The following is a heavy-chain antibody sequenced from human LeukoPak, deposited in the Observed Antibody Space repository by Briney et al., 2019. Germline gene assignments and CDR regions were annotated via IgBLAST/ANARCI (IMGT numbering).Heavy chain of an antibody. CDR1: GFTFSAYS. J-gene: IGHJ5*02. CDR3: ARDSSSWFNWFGT. D-gene: IGHD6-13*01. CDR2: ISSSSSYI. V-gene: IGHV3-21*01. Sequence: GGSLRLSCAASGFTFSAYSMNWVRQAPGKGLEWVSSISSSSSYIYYADSVKGRFTISRDNAKNSLNLQMNSLRAEDTGVYYCARDSSSWFNWFGTWGQGTLVTVSS.